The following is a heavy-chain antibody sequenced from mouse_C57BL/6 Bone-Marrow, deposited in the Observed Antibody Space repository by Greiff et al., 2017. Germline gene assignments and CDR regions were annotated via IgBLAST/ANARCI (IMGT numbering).Heavy chain of an antibody. CDR2: IYPGDGDT. CDR3: ARDNYEGADY. J-gene: IGHJ2*01. V-gene: IGHV1-80*01. Sequence: QVQLKESGAELVKPGASVKISCKASGYAFSSYWMNWVKQRPGKGLEWIGQIYPGDGDTNYNGKFKGKNTLTAEKSSSTAYMQLSSLTSEDSAVYFCARDNYEGADYWGQGTTLTVSS. CDR1: GYAFSSYW. D-gene: IGHD1-1*01.